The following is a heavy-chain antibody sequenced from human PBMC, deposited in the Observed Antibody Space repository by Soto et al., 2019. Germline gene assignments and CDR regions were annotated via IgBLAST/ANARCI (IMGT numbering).Heavy chain of an antibody. D-gene: IGHD2-2*01. CDR1: GYTFTSYG. CDR2: ISAYNGNT. Sequence: ASVKVSCKASGYTFTSYGISWVRQAPGQGLEWMGWISAYNGNTNYAQKLQGKVTMTTDTSTSKAYMELRSLRSYDTAVYYWARVGCSSTSCYYYYGMDVWGQGTTVTVSS. J-gene: IGHJ6*02. V-gene: IGHV1-18*01. CDR3: ARVGCSSTSCYYYYGMDV.